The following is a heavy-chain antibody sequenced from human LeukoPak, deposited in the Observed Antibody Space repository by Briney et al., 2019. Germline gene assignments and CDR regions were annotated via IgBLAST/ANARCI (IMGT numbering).Heavy chain of an antibody. CDR2: IIPIFGTA. D-gene: IGHD6-6*01. CDR1: GGTFSSYA. V-gene: IGHV1-69*05. Sequence: ASVKVSCKASGGTFSSYAISWVRQAPGQGLEWMGGIIPIFGTANYAQKFQGRVTITTDESTSTAYMELSSLRSEDTAVYYCASDSSSSMSNHYYYYMDVWGKGTTVTVSS. J-gene: IGHJ6*03. CDR3: ASDSSSSMSNHYYYYMDV.